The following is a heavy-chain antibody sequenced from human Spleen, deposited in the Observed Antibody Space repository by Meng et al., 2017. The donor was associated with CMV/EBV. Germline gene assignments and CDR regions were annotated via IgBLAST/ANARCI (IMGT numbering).Heavy chain of an antibody. V-gene: IGHV5-51*01. J-gene: IGHJ5*02. CDR1: GYKFTSYW. D-gene: IGHD2-2*01. Sequence: GSLRLSCQTSGYKFTSYWIGWVRQMPGKGLEWMGIIYPGDSDTTYSPSFQGQVTISADKSISTTYLQWSSLKASDTAIYYCARQLDTRTWDNWFDPWGQGTLVTVSS. CDR2: IYPGDSDT. CDR3: ARQLDTRTWDNWFDP.